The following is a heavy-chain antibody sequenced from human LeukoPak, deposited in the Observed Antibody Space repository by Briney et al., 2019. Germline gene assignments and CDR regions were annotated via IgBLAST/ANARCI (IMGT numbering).Heavy chain of an antibody. V-gene: IGHV4-34*01. D-gene: IGHD3-16*02. CDR3: ARGWGYDYVLGSYRTTYYFDY. CDR1: GGSFSGYY. Sequence: SETLSLTCAVYGGSFSGYYWSWIRQPPGKWLEWIGEINHSGSTNYNPSLKSRVTISVDTSKNQFSLKLSSVTAAETAVYYCARGWGYDYVLGSYRTTYYFDYWGQGTLVTVSS. J-gene: IGHJ4*02. CDR2: INHSGST.